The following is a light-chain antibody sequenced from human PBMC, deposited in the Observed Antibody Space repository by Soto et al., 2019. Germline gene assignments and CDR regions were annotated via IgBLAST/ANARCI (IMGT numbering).Light chain of an antibody. CDR2: GAS. Sequence: EIVLTQSPATLSVSPGERATLSCRASQSVSSNLAWYQQKPGQAPRLLIYGASTRATGIPARFGGSGSGTDFTLTLSSLEPEDFAVYYCQQRAGSSTFGQGTRLEIK. CDR1: QSVSSN. CDR3: QQRAGSST. V-gene: IGKV3-11*01. J-gene: IGKJ5*01.